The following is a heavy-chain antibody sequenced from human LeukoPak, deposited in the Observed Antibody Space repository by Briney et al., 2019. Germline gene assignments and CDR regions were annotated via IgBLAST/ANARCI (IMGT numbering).Heavy chain of an antibody. D-gene: IGHD1-26*01. CDR1: GFTFSSYW. Sequence: GGSLRHSCAASGFTFSSYWMSWVRQAPGKGLEWVANIKQDGSEKYYVDSVKGRFTISRDNAKNSLYLQMNSLRAEDTAVYYCARDYPLRERSGNYYMDVWGKGTTVTVSS. CDR3: ARDYPLRERSGNYYMDV. V-gene: IGHV3-7*01. J-gene: IGHJ6*03. CDR2: IKQDGSEK.